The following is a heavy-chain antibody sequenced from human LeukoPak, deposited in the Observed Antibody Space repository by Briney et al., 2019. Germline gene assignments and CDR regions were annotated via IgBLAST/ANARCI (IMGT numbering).Heavy chain of an antibody. CDR1: GFTFSSYW. J-gene: IGHJ4*02. V-gene: IGHV3-7*01. D-gene: IGHD1-26*01. Sequence: PGGSLRLSCAASGFTFSSYWMSWVRQAPGKGLEWVANIKQDGSEKYYVDSVKGRFTISRDNAKNSLYLQMNSLRAEDTAVYYCARGLEWETTRHRLYYFDYWGRGTLVTVSS. CDR3: ARGLEWETTRHRLYYFDY. CDR2: IKQDGSEK.